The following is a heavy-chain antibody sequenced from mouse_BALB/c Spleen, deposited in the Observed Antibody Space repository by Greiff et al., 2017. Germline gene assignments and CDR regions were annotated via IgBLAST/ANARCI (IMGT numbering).Heavy chain of an antibody. J-gene: IGHJ4*01. CDR2: INPSNGGT. CDR1: GYTFTSYY. V-gene: IGHV1S81*02. CDR3: ARWKGAMDY. Sequence: VKLQQSGAELVKPGASVKLSCKASGYTFTSYYMYWVKQRPGQGLEWIGEINPSNGGTNFNEKFKSKATLTVDKSSSTAYMQLSSLTSEDSAVYYCARWKGAMDYWGQGTSVTVSA.